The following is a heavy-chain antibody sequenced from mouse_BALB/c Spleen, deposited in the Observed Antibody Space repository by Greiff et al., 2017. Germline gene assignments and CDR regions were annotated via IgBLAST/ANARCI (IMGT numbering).Heavy chain of an antibody. Sequence: VNLVESGPGLVAPSQSLSISCTVSGFSLTGYGVNWVRQPPGKGLEWLGMIWGDGSTDYNSALKSRLSISKDNSKSQVFLKMNSLQTDDTARYYCARDKGYYGSYYAMDYWGQGTSVTVSS. CDR3: ARDKGYYGSYYAMDY. CDR1: GFSLTGYG. V-gene: IGHV2-6-7*01. D-gene: IGHD1-2*01. J-gene: IGHJ4*01. CDR2: IWGDGST.